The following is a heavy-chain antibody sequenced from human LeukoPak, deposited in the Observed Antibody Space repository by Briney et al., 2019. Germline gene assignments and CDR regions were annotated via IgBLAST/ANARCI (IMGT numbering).Heavy chain of an antibody. J-gene: IGHJ4*02. CDR1: GYTFTGYY. D-gene: IGHD3-22*01. CDR3: AKDGIVVSYFDY. CDR2: INPSGGST. V-gene: IGHV1-46*01. Sequence: GASVKVSCKASGYTFTGYYMHWVRQAPGQGLEWMGIINPSGGSTSYAQKFQGRVTMTRDTSTSTVYMELSSLRAEDTAMYYCAKDGIVVSYFDYWGQGTLVTVSS.